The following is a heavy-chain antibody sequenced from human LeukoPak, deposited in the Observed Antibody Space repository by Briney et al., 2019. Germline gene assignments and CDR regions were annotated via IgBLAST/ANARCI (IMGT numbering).Heavy chain of an antibody. Sequence: GGSLRLSCAASGFTFTSYWMTWVRQAPGKGLEWLTNINEDGSVKHYVDSVRGRFTISRDNSKNTLYLEMNSLRAEDAAVYYCAKDIGSYYDYWGQGILVTVSS. V-gene: IGHV3-7*01. CDR3: AKDIGSYYDY. D-gene: IGHD3-10*01. J-gene: IGHJ4*02. CDR1: GFTFTSYW. CDR2: INEDGSVK.